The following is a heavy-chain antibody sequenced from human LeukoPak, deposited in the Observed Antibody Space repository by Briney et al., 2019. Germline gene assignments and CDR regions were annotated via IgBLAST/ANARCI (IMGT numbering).Heavy chain of an antibody. D-gene: IGHD6-13*01. CDR2: IYSGGST. CDR1: GFIVSSNY. V-gene: IGHV3-66*01. Sequence: GGSLRLSCAASGFIVSSNYMSWVRQAPGKGLDWVSVIYSGGSTYYADSVKGRFTISRDNSKNTLYLQMNSLRAEDTAVYYGARDGDIAYSSSYYFDYWGQGTLVTVSS. J-gene: IGHJ4*02. CDR3: ARDGDIAYSSSYYFDY.